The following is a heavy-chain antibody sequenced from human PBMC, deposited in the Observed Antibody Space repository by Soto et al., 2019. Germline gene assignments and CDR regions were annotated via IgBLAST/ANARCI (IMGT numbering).Heavy chain of an antibody. Sequence: ASVKVSCKASGGTFSSYAISWVRQAPGQGLEWMGGIIPIFGTANYAQKFQGRVTITADESTSTAYMELSSLRSEDTAVYYCARRFTAVAGNWFDTWGQGTLVTVSS. CDR3: ARRFTAVAGNWFDT. CDR1: GGTFSSYA. CDR2: IIPIFGTA. D-gene: IGHD6-19*01. J-gene: IGHJ5*02. V-gene: IGHV1-69*13.